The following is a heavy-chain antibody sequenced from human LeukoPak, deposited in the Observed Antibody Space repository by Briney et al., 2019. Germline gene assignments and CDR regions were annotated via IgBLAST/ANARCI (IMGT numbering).Heavy chain of an antibody. CDR2: IYYSEST. CDR3: ARGMSMVRGVIGD. Sequence: PSETLSLTCTVSGGSISSGDYYWSWIRQPPGKGLEWIGYIYYSESTYYNPSLKSRVTISVDTSKNQFSLKLGSVTAADTAVYYCARGMSMVRGVIGDWGQGTLVTVSS. V-gene: IGHV4-30-4*01. CDR1: GGSISSGDYY. J-gene: IGHJ4*02. D-gene: IGHD3-10*01.